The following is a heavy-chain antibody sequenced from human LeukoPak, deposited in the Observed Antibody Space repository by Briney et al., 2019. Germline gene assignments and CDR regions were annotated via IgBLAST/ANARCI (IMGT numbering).Heavy chain of an antibody. D-gene: IGHD5-18*01. V-gene: IGHV3-21*01. CDR3: AREGTDTAMVNDY. CDR1: GFTFSSYS. J-gene: IGHJ4*02. Sequence: GGSLRLSCAASGFTFSSYSMNWVRQAPGKGLEWVSSISSSSYIYYADSVKGRFTISRDNAKNSLYLQMNSLRAEDTAVYYCAREGTDTAMVNDYWGQGTLVTVSS. CDR2: ISSSSYI.